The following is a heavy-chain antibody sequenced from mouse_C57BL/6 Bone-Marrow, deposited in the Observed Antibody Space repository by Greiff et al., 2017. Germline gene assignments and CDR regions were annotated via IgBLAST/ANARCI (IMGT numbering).Heavy chain of an antibody. J-gene: IGHJ3*01. CDR3: ARELEAY. Sequence: EVQLQQSGPGLVKPSQSLSLTCSVTGYSITSGYYWNWIRQFPGNKLEWMGYISYDGSNNYNPSLKNRISITRDTSKNQFFLKLNSVTTEDTATYYCARELEAYWGQGTLVTVSA. V-gene: IGHV3-6*01. CDR1: GYSITSGYY. CDR2: ISYDGSN.